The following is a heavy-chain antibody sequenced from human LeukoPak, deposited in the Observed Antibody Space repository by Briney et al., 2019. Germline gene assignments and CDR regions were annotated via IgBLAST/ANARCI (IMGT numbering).Heavy chain of an antibody. CDR3: ARYYDSTGYYCIRAFDV. D-gene: IGHD3-22*01. CDR2: IHHSRGT. J-gene: IGHJ3*01. V-gene: IGHV4-31*03. Sequence: PSETLSLTCTVSGGSMNSGDYYWSWIRQHPGKGLEWIGYIHHSRGTFYNPSLNSRVSISADTSKNQFSLNLSSVTAADTAVYYCARYYDSTGYYCIRAFDVWGQGTMVTVSS. CDR1: GGSMNSGDYY.